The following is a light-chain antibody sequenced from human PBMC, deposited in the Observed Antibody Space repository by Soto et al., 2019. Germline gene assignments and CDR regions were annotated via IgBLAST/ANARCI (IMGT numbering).Light chain of an antibody. J-gene: IGKJ1*01. CDR1: QSISSY. CDR2: AAS. Sequence: DIKMTQSPSTLSVSVGDRVTITCRASQSISSYLNWYQQKPGKAPKLLIYAASSLQSGVPSRFSGSGSETEFTLTISGLQPGDSATYYCQQHNSYSPTFGQGTKVDIK. V-gene: IGKV1-5*01. CDR3: QQHNSYSPT.